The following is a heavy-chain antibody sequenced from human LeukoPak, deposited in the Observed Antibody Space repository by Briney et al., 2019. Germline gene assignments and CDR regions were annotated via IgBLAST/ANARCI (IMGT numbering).Heavy chain of an antibody. J-gene: IGHJ4*02. Sequence: SETLSLTCAVYGGSFSGYYWSWIRQPPGKGLGWIGEINHSGSTNYNPSLKSRVTISVDTSKNQFSLKLSSVTAADTAVYYCARGSGAYYYDSSGYYYLGPYFDYWGQGTLVTVSS. D-gene: IGHD3-22*01. CDR3: ARGSGAYYYDSSGYYYLGPYFDY. CDR2: INHSGST. CDR1: GGSFSGYY. V-gene: IGHV4-34*01.